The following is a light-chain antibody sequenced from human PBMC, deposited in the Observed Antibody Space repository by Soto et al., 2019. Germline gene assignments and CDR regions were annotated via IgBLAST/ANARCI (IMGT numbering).Light chain of an antibody. CDR2: TND. CDR1: SSNIRSNT. V-gene: IGLV1-44*01. CDR3: AAWDDSLNGLL. Sequence: QAVVTQPPSASGTPGQRVTISCSGSSSNIRSNTVNWYQQLPGTAPKLLIYTNDQRPSGVPDRFSGSKSGTSASLAISGLQSEDEADYYCAAWDDSLNGLLFGGGTKLTVL. J-gene: IGLJ2*01.